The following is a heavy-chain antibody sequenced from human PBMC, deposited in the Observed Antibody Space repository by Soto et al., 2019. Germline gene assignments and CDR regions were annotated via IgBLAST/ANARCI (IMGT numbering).Heavy chain of an antibody. Sequence: QVHLQESGPTLVKVSGTLSLTCAVSGASVSSDDRWSWVRQLPGNGLEWMGVVFHNGDVTYNPSLRHRLYPSPDTSKNVFSLDLRSVTAADTAIYYCARNRLRYRSSGDQHRGMDVWGRGITVTVSS. D-gene: IGHD6-19*01. CDR3: ARNRLRYRSSGDQHRGMDV. CDR1: GASVSSDDR. CDR2: VFHNGDV. V-gene: IGHV4-4*02. J-gene: IGHJ6*02.